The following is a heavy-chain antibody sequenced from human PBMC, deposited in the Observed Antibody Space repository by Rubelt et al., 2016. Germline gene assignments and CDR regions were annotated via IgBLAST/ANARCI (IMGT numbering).Heavy chain of an antibody. CDR1: GITFRSCA. Sequence: VQLVESVGGLVLPGGSLSLSCAASGITFRSCALHLVRQAPGKGLEGVEVPAYDGSETYYADFVQGRVSISRDNSKNTLYIQITSLRVEDTAMYYGARSDRETNLDLWGQGTLVTVPS. CDR3: ARSDRETNLDL. J-gene: IGHJ5*02. CDR2: PAYDGSET. V-gene: IGHV3-30*04. D-gene: IGHD1-14*01.